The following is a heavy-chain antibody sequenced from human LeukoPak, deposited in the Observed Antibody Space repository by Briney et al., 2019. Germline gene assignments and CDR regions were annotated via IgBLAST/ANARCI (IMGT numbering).Heavy chain of an antibody. CDR1: GGSISSYY. Sequence: PSETLSLTCTVSGGSISSYYWSWIRQPAGKGLEWIGRIYTSGSTNYNPSLKSRVTMSVDTSKNQLSLKLSSVTAADTAVYYCARDGQSIFGVVIMGVSMDIWGQGATVTVSS. D-gene: IGHD3-3*01. V-gene: IGHV4-4*07. CDR2: IYTSGST. CDR3: ARDGQSIFGVVIMGVSMDI. J-gene: IGHJ6*02.